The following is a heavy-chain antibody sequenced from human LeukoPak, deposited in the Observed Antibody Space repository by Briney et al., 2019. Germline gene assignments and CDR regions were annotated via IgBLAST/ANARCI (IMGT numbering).Heavy chain of an antibody. CDR1: GFTFSSYS. V-gene: IGHV3-21*01. J-gene: IGHJ4*02. Sequence: GGSLRLSCAASGFTFSSYSMNWVRQAPGKGLEWVSSISSSSSYIYYADSVKGRFTISRDNAKNSLYLQMNSLRAEDTAVYYCARDCSGGSCYGLSDYWGQGTLVTVSS. CDR3: ARDCSGGSCYGLSDY. D-gene: IGHD2-15*01. CDR2: ISSSSSYI.